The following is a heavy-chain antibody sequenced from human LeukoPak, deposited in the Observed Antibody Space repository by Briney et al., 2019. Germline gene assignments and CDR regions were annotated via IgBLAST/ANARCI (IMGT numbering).Heavy chain of an antibody. Sequence: GGSLRLSCAASGFTFSSYWMSWVRQAPGKGLEWVANIKQDGSEKYYVDSVKGRFTISRDNAKNSLYLQMNSLRAEDTAVYYCARDTRRYYDCWSGYSYNWFDPWGQGTLVTVSS. CDR3: ARDTRRYYDCWSGYSYNWFDP. J-gene: IGHJ5*02. CDR2: IKQDGSEK. D-gene: IGHD3-3*01. V-gene: IGHV3-7*01. CDR1: GFTFSSYW.